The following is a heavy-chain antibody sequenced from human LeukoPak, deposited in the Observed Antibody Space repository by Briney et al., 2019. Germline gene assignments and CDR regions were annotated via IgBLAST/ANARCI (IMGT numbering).Heavy chain of an antibody. Sequence: GESLQISCKGSGYSFTNYWIGWVRQMPGKGLEWMGVIYPGNSDTTYSPSFQGQVTISADKSISTAYLQLSSLKASDTAIYYCARHPYSPYCSASNCYRWFDPWGQGTLVTVSS. J-gene: IGHJ5*02. CDR2: IYPGNSDT. CDR3: ARHPYSPYCSASNCYRWFDP. CDR1: GYSFTNYW. D-gene: IGHD2-21*02. V-gene: IGHV5-51*01.